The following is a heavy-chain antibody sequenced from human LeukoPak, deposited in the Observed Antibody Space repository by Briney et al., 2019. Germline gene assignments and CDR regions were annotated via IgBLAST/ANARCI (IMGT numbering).Heavy chain of an antibody. CDR1: GGSISSSSYY. V-gene: IGHV4-39*07. D-gene: IGHD5-24*01. CDR2: ISYTGST. J-gene: IGHJ3*02. Sequence: PSETLSLTCTVSGGSISSSSYYWGWIRQPPGKGLEWIGSISYTGSTYYNPSLKSRVTISLDTSKNQISLKLSSVTAADTAVYYCARDERWSLYTWDAFDIWGQGTMVTVSS. CDR3: ARDERWSLYTWDAFDI.